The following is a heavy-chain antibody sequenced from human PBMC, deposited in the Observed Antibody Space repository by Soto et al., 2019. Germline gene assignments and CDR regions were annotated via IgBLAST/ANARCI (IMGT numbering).Heavy chain of an antibody. CDR1: GFTFSSYA. CDR3: ARVYSSSWNYYYYYGMDV. D-gene: IGHD6-13*01. V-gene: IGHV3-30-3*01. J-gene: IGHJ6*02. Sequence: PGGSLRLSCAASGFTFSSYAMHWVRQAPGKGLEWVAVISYDGSNKYYADSVKGRFTISRDNSKNTLYLQMNSLRAEDTAVYYCARVYSSSWNYYYYYGMDVWGQGTTVTVSS. CDR2: ISYDGSNK.